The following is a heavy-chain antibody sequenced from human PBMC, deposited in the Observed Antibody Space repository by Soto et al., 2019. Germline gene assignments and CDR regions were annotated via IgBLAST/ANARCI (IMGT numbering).Heavy chain of an antibody. V-gene: IGHV4-30-2*01. Sequence: SETLSLTCAVSGGSISSGGYSWSWIRQAPGKGLEWIGYIYHSGSTYYNPSLKSRVTISVDRSTNQFSLKLSSVTAADTAVYYCASGARMVRGIYFDYWGQGTLVTVSS. CDR3: ASGARMVRGIYFDY. J-gene: IGHJ4*02. D-gene: IGHD3-10*01. CDR2: IYHSGST. CDR1: GGSISSGGYS.